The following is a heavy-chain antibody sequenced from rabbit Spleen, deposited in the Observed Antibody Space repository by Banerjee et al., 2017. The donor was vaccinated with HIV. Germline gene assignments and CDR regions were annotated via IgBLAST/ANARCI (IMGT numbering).Heavy chain of an antibody. CDR3: ARDGAGGSYFAL. J-gene: IGHJ3*01. CDR2: IEPIFGTT. CDR1: GFDFSNYY. V-gene: IGHV1S47*01. D-gene: IGHD8-1*01. Sequence: LEGSGGGLVQPGGSLRLSCKAYGFDFSNYYMTWVRQAPGKGLEWIGLIEPIFGTTYYANWVNGRFTISSDNAQNTVFLQMTSLTAADTATYFCARDGAGGSYFALWGQGTLVTVS.